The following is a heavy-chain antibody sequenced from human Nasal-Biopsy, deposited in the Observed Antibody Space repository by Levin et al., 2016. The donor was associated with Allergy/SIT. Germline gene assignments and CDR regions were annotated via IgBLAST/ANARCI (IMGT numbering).Heavy chain of an antibody. CDR3: ARGFCGDDCPLHGDVFDI. V-gene: IGHV4-31*03. Sequence: SETLSLTCTVSGDSMSGGHYYWSWIRQRPGRGLEWLGYIYYNGNPYYNPSLKSRLTISVDSSQNQFSVEVTSVTAADTALYFCARGFCGDDCPLHGDVFDIWGQGTMVTVSS. CDR2: IYYNGNP. J-gene: IGHJ3*02. CDR1: GDSMSGGHYY. D-gene: IGHD2-21*01.